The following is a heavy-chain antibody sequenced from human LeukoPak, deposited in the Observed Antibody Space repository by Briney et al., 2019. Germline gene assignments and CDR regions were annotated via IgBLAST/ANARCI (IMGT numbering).Heavy chain of an antibody. J-gene: IGHJ5*02. D-gene: IGHD6-13*01. CDR1: GGSISSYY. CDR2: IYYSGST. CDR3: ARTFVAAAGTLGFDP. Sequence: SETLSLTCTVSGGSISSYYWRWIRQPPGKGLEWIGYIYYSGSTNYNPSLKSRVTISVDTSKNQFSLKLSSVTAADTAVYYCARTFVAAAGTLGFDPWGQGTLVTVSS. V-gene: IGHV4-59*01.